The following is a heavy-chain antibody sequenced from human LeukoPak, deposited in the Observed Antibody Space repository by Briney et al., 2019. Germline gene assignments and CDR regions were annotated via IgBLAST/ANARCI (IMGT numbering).Heavy chain of an antibody. CDR3: ANHDYGGNSKSRVSDY. D-gene: IGHD4-23*01. J-gene: IGHJ4*02. V-gene: IGHV1-18*01. CDR1: GYTFTSYG. Sequence: ASVKVSCKASGYTFTSYGISWVRQAPGQGLEWMGWISAYNGNTNYAQKLQGRVTMTTDTSTSTAYMELRSLRSDDTAVYYCANHDYGGNSKSRVSDYWGQGTLVTVSS. CDR2: ISAYNGNT.